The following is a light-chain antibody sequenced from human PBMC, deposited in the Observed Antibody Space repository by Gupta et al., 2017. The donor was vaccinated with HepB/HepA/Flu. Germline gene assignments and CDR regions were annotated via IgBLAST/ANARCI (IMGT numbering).Light chain of an antibody. CDR2: DAS. J-gene: IGKJ1*01. V-gene: IGKV3-11*01. CDR1: QSVSSY. Sequence: EIVLTQSPATLSLSPGERATLSCSASQSVSSYLAWYQHEPGQTPRLLIYDASNSAPGIPARFSGSGTGLALTLSIISPEPEAFAVYYCRRRWNWRKTFGQGTKVEIK. CDR3: RRRWNWRKT.